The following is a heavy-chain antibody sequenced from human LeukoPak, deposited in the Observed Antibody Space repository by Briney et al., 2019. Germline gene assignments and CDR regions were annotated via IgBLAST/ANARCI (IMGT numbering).Heavy chain of an antibody. J-gene: IGHJ4*02. D-gene: IGHD4-17*01. CDR2: TYYRSKWYN. V-gene: IGHV6-1*01. CDR3: ARGSDYGDPVPFDY. CDR1: GDSVSSNSAA. Sequence: HSQTLSLTCAISGDSVSSNSAAWNWIRQSPSRGLEWLGRTYYRSKWYNDYAVSVKSRITINPDTSKNQFSLQLNSVTPEDTAVYCCARGSDYGDPVPFDYWGQGTLVTVSS.